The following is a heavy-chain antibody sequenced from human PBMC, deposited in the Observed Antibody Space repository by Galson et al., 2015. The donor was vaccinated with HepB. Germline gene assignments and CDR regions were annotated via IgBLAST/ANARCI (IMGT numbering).Heavy chain of an antibody. D-gene: IGHD2/OR15-2a*01. CDR3: ARHPRPRTISTFFDY. CDR1: GGTFSSYA. V-gene: IGHV1-69*04. Sequence: SVKVSCKASGGTFSSYAISWVRQAPGQGLEWMGRIIPILGIANYAQKFQGRVTITADKSTSTAYMELSSLRSEDTAVYYCARHPRPRTISTFFDYWGQGTLVTVSS. CDR2: IIPILGIA. J-gene: IGHJ4*02.